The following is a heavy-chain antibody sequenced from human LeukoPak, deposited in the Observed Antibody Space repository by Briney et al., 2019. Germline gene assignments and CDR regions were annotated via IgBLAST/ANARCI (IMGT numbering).Heavy chain of an antibody. Sequence: ASVKVSCKVSGYTLTELSMHWVRQAPGKGLEWMGGFDPEDGETIYAQKFQGRVTMTGDTSTDTAYMELSSLRSEDTAVYYCATRDHCSGGSCYSRNAFDIWGQGTMVTVSS. CDR2: FDPEDGET. CDR1: GYTLTELS. D-gene: IGHD2-15*01. V-gene: IGHV1-24*01. J-gene: IGHJ3*02. CDR3: ATRDHCSGGSCYSRNAFDI.